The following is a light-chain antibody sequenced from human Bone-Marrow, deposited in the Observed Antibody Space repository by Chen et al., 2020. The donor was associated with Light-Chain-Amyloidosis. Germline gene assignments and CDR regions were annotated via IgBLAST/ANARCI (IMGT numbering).Light chain of an antibody. J-gene: IGLJ2*01. V-gene: IGLV3-25*03. Sequence: SYEQTQPPSVSVSPGQPARITCSGDDLPTKYAYWYQQKPGQAPVLVIHRDTERPSGISERFSGSSSGTTATLTISGVQAEDEADSHCQSADSSGTYEVIVGGGTKLTVL. CDR1: DLPTKY. CDR2: RDT. CDR3: QSADSSGTYEVI.